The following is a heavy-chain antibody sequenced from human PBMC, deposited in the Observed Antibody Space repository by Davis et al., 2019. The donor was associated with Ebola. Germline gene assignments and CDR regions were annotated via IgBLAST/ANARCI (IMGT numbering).Heavy chain of an antibody. CDR2: IYYSGNT. CDR3: ARLTIASAPDVIDY. J-gene: IGHJ4*02. Sequence: MPSETLSLTCTVSGGSISNNFYNWGWIRQSPNKGLEWIARIYYSGNTYYNPSLKSRVTMSVDTSKSQFSLMLRSVTVADTAVYYCARLTIASAPDVIDYWGQGSLVVVSP. CDR1: GGSISNNFYN. D-gene: IGHD6-13*01. V-gene: IGHV4-39*01.